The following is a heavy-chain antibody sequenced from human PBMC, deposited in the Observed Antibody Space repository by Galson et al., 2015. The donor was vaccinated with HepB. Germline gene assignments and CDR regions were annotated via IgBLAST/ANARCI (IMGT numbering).Heavy chain of an antibody. CDR1: GYTFSSYS. CDR3: ARGALVVVVGATQNNWFDP. Sequence: SCKASGYTFSSYSITWVRQAPGQGLEWMGWISAYNRHTNYTQSLQDRVTMTTVTSTSTIYLELRSLRSDDTAVYYCARGALVVVVGATQNNWFDPWGQGTLVTVSS. J-gene: IGHJ5*02. CDR2: ISAYNRHT. V-gene: IGHV1-18*01. D-gene: IGHD2-15*01.